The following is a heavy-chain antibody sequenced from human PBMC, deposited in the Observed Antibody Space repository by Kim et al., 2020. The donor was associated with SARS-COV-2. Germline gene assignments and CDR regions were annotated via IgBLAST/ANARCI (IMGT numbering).Heavy chain of an antibody. Sequence: SETLSLTCAVYGGSFSGYYWRWIRQPPGKGLEWIGEINHSGSTNYNPSLKSRVTISVDTSKNQFSLKLSSVTAADTAVYYCARGSSSWYRGRFDYWGQGTLVTVSS. V-gene: IGHV4-34*01. CDR3: ARGSSSWYRGRFDY. J-gene: IGHJ4*02. CDR1: GGSFSGYY. D-gene: IGHD6-13*01. CDR2: INHSGST.